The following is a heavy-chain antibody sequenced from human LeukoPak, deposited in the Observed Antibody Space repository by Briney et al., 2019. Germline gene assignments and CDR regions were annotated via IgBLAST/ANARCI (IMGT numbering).Heavy chain of an antibody. D-gene: IGHD3-9*01. V-gene: IGHV5-51*01. Sequence: GESLKISCKGSGYSFTSFWIGWVRQVPGKGLEYMGAIYPGDSRTTYSPSFDGQVTISADKSVTTPFLQWASLRASDTAMYYCALLPTGYPNWFDPWGQGTLVTVSS. CDR2: IYPGDSRT. J-gene: IGHJ5*02. CDR3: ALLPTGYPNWFDP. CDR1: GYSFTSFW.